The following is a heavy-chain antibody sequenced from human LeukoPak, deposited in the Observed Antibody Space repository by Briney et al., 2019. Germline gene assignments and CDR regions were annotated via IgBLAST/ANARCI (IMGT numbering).Heavy chain of an antibody. J-gene: IGHJ4*02. D-gene: IGHD2-15*01. Sequence: PSETLSLTCTVSGGSISSSSYYWGWIRQPPGKGLEWIGSIYYSGSTYYNPSLKSRVTISVDTSKNQFSLKLSSVTAADTAVYYCARDLVSEDCSGGSCLPYYFDYWGQGTLVTVSS. CDR3: ARDLVSEDCSGGSCLPYYFDY. CDR1: GGSISSSSYY. V-gene: IGHV4-39*07. CDR2: IYYSGST.